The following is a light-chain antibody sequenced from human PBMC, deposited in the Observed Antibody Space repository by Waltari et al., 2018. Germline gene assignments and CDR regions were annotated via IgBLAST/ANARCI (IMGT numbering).Light chain of an antibody. CDR1: SGSLSTTSY. J-gene: IGLJ3*02. Sequence: QTVVTQEPSLSVSPGGTVTLTCALSSGSLSTTSYATWYQQTPGQSPRTLVYKANARSSGVPDRFSGSILGNTAALTIRGAKADDESDYYGALYMGSGIWVFGGGTRLTVL. CDR3: ALYMGSGIWV. V-gene: IGLV8-61*01. CDR2: KAN.